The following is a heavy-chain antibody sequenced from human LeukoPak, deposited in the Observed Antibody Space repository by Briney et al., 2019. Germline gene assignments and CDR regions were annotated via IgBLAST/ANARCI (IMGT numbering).Heavy chain of an antibody. V-gene: IGHV3-11*01. Sequence: GGSLRLSCTVSGFTFSDYYMRWIRQAPGKGLEWVSDISNTGTTIYSDSVKGRFTISRDNAKNSLYLQMNSLIAEDTAVYYCASTVRGTWGAFDPWGQGTLVTVSS. J-gene: IGHJ5*02. CDR3: ASTVRGTWGAFDP. CDR2: ISNTGTTI. D-gene: IGHD7-27*01. CDR1: GFTFSDYY.